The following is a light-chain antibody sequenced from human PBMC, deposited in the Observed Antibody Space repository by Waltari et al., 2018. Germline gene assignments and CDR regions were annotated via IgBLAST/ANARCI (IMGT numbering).Light chain of an antibody. Sequence: QSVLTQPPSASGTPGQRVPISCSGSSSNLGSNYVSWYQQLPGTAPKLLIYKNNQRPSGVPDRFSGSKPGTSASLAISGLRSEDEADYYCAAWDDSLSGLVFGGGTKLTVL. CDR2: KNN. CDR3: AAWDDSLSGLV. J-gene: IGLJ2*01. V-gene: IGLV1-47*01. CDR1: SSNLGSNY.